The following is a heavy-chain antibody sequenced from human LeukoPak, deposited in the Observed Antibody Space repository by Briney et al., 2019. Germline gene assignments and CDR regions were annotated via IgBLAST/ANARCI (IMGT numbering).Heavy chain of an antibody. Sequence: PSETLSLSCTDSGDSISSYYWSWIPQPPGKGLEWIGYIYYSGSTNYNPSLKSRVTISVDTSKNQFSLKLNSVTAADTAVYYCARFTPYYDILTGYSHFDYWGQGTLVTVSS. D-gene: IGHD3-9*01. CDR1: GDSISSYY. V-gene: IGHV4-59*01. J-gene: IGHJ4*02. CDR2: IYYSGST. CDR3: ARFTPYYDILTGYSHFDY.